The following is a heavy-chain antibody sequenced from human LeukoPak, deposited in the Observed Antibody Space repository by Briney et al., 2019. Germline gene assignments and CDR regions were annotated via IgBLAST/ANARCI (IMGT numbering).Heavy chain of an antibody. D-gene: IGHD3-9*01. J-gene: IGHJ6*02. CDR1: GYTFTGYY. CDR3: ARVLNGLRYFDWLLYGGMDV. V-gene: IGHV1-2*02. CDR2: INPNSGGT. Sequence: ASVTVSCKASGYTFTGYYMHWVRQAPGQGLEWMGWINPNSGGTNYAQKFQGRVTMTRDTSISTAYMELSRLRSDDTAVYYCARVLNGLRYFDWLLYGGMDVWGQGTTVTVSS.